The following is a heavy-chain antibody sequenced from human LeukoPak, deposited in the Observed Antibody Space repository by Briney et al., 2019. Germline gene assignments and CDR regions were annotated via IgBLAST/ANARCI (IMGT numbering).Heavy chain of an antibody. CDR1: GFTFSGSA. D-gene: IGHD2-2*01. V-gene: IGHV3-73*01. CDR2: IRSKANSYAT. Sequence: GGSLRLSCAASGFTFSGSAMHWVRQASGKGLEWVGRIRSKANSYATAYGASVKGRFTISRDDSKNTAYLQMNSLKTEDTAVYYCTSNGHITSTSAWNDYWGQGTLVTVSS. CDR3: TSNGHITSTSAWNDY. J-gene: IGHJ4*02.